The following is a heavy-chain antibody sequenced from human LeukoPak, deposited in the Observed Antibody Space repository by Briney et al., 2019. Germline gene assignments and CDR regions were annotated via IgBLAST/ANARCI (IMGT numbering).Heavy chain of an antibody. D-gene: IGHD4-11*01. CDR2: ISCSGSTI. CDR3: ARTGLHGAYDI. V-gene: IGHV3-48*03. CDR1: GFTFSSYE. J-gene: IGHJ3*02. Sequence: GGSLRLSCAASGFTFSSYEMNWVRQAPGKGLEWVSYISCSGSTIYYADSVKGRFTISRDNAKNSLYVQMNSLRDEDTAVYYCARTGLHGAYDIWGQGTMVTVSS.